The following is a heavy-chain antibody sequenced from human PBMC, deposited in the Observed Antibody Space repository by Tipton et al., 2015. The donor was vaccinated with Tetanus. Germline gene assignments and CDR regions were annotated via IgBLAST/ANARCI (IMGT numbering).Heavy chain of an antibody. CDR1: GFAFSTYD. V-gene: IGHV3-48*02. J-gene: IGHJ5*01. Sequence: SLRLSCAASGFAFSTYDMSWVRQAPGKGLEWVSYISYSSTSIYYADSVKGRFGVSRDNAKNSLYLQMNTLRNDDTAVYYCARRGEARANWFDSWGQGTLVTVSA. CDR2: ISYSSTSI. CDR3: ARRGEARANWFDS.